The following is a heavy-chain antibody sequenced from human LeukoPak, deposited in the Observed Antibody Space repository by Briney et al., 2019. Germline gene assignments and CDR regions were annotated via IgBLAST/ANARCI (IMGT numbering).Heavy chain of an antibody. CDR3: ASYYDSSGNAFDI. Sequence: PGGCLRLSCAASGFTVSSNYMSWVRQAPGKGLEWVSVIYRGGSTSYADSVKGRITISRDNSKNTLYLQMNSLRAEDTAVYYCASYYDSSGNAFDIWGQGTMVTVSS. V-gene: IGHV3-53*01. CDR2: IYRGGST. D-gene: IGHD3-22*01. J-gene: IGHJ3*02. CDR1: GFTVSSNY.